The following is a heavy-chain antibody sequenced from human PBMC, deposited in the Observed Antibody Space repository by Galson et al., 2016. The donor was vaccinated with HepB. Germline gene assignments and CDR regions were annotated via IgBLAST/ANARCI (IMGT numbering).Heavy chain of an antibody. J-gene: IGHJ4*02. D-gene: IGHD4-11*01. Sequence: SLRLSCAASGFTFSNYGMSWVRQAPGKGLEWVSSISSRKTYIYDADSVKGRFTISRDNAKKSLFLQMNSLRAEDTAVYYCARDLPSKLEGGFDCWGQGILVIVSS. CDR3: ARDLPSKLEGGFDC. CDR1: GFTFSNYG. V-gene: IGHV3-21*01. CDR2: ISSRKTYI.